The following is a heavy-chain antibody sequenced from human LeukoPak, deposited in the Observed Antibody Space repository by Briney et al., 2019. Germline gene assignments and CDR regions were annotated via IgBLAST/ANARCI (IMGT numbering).Heavy chain of an antibody. CDR2: ISSSSSYI. D-gene: IGHD3-10*01. J-gene: IGHJ4*02. CDR1: GFTFSSYS. V-gene: IGHV3-21*01. Sequence: PGGSLRLSCAASGFTFSSYSMNWVCQAPGKGLEWVSSISSSSSYIYYAGSVKGRFTISRDNAKNSLYLQMNSLRAEDTAVYYCARESWFGEKYYFDYWGQGTLVTVSS. CDR3: ARESWFGEKYYFDY.